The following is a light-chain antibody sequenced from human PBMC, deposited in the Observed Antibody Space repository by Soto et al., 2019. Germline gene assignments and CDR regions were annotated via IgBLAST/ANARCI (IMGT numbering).Light chain of an antibody. V-gene: IGKV3-15*01. Sequence: EIVMTQSPATLSVSPGERATLSCRASQSVSSKLAWYQQKPGQPPRLLIYAASTRATGIPVRFSGSGSGTEFTLTISSLQSEDFTVYYCQQYNNWPWTYGQGNTVEIK. CDR2: AAS. J-gene: IGKJ1*01. CDR1: QSVSSK. CDR3: QQYNNWPWT.